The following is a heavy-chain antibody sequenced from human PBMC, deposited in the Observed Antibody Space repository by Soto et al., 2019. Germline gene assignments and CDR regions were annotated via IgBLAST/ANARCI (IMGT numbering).Heavy chain of an antibody. CDR1: GFIFSFSA. CDR2: ISGSGSTT. J-gene: IGHJ4*02. Sequence: GGSLRLSCAASGFIFSFSAMSWVRQAPGGGLEWVSAISGSGSTTYYADSVKGRFTISRDNSMNTLYLQMNTLRAEDTAVYYCAKVSSSWYAGFFDLWGRGTLVTVSS. V-gene: IGHV3-23*01. D-gene: IGHD6-13*01. CDR3: AKVSSSWYAGFFDL.